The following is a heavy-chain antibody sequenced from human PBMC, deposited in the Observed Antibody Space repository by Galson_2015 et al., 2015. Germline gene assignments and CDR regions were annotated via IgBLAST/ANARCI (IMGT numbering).Heavy chain of an antibody. CDR1: GYTFTSYA. D-gene: IGHD2-2*01. V-gene: IGHV1-3*01. Sequence: SVKVSCKASGYTFTSYAMHWVRQAPGQRLEWMGWINAGNGNTKYSQKFQGRVTITRDTSASTAYMELSSLRSEDTAVYYCASSLVVVPAAIRPFDYWGQGTLVTVSS. CDR2: INAGNGNT. CDR3: ASSLVVVPAAIRPFDY. J-gene: IGHJ4*02.